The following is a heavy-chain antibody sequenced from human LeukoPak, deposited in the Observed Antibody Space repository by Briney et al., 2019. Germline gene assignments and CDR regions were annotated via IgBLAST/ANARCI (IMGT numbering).Heavy chain of an antibody. CDR1: GDTLTELS. CDR2: IDSHNGNT. CDR3: ARAVSGSLYGDFDF. J-gene: IGHJ4*02. Sequence: ASVKVSCKVSGDTLTELSMHWVRQAPGKGLEWMGWIDSHNGNTNYAEKFQDRVTMTADTSTTTSYMELRSLRSDDTAVYYCARAVSGSLYGDFDFWGQGTLVTVSA. D-gene: IGHD1-26*01. V-gene: IGHV1-24*01.